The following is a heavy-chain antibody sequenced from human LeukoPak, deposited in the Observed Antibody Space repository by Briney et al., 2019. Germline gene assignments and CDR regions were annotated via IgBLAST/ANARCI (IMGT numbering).Heavy chain of an antibody. Sequence: PSETLSLTCTVSGGSISSYYWSWIRQPPGKGLEWIGYIYYSGSTNYNPSLKSRVTISVDTSKNQFSLKLSSVTAADTAVYYCARDGWSRFDYWGQGTLVTVSS. CDR2: IYYSGST. CDR3: ARDGWSRFDY. V-gene: IGHV4-59*01. CDR1: GGSISSYY. J-gene: IGHJ4*02. D-gene: IGHD2-2*03.